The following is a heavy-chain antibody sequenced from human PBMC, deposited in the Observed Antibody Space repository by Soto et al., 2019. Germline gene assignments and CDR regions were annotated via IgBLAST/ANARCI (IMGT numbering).Heavy chain of an antibody. CDR3: ARALGYCSSTSCYIGYFDY. D-gene: IGHD2-2*02. Sequence: GGSLRLSCAASGFTVSSNYMSWVRQAPGKGLEWVSVIYSGGSTYYADSVKGRFTISRDNSKNTLYLQMNSLRAEDTAVYYCARALGYCSSTSCYIGYFDYWGQGTLVTVSS. V-gene: IGHV3-53*01. CDR2: IYSGGST. CDR1: GFTVSSNY. J-gene: IGHJ4*02.